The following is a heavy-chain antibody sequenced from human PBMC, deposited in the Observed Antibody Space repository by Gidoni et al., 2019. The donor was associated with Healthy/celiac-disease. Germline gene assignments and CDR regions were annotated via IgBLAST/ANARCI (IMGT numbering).Heavy chain of an antibody. CDR3: ARIAATVSVDAFDI. D-gene: IGHD2-15*01. Sequence: QVQLQESGPGLVKPSETLSLTCTVSDGSIMSYYWSWIRQPPGKVLDRIGYIYYSGSTNYNPFLKTLVTISVDTSKNQFSLKLSSVTAEDTAVYYCARIAATVSVDAFDIWGQGTMVTVSS. V-gene: IGHV4-59*01. CDR2: IYYSGST. CDR1: DGSIMSYY. J-gene: IGHJ3*02.